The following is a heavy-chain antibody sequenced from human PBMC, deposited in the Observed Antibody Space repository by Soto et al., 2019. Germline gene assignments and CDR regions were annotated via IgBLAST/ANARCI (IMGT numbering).Heavy chain of an antibody. CDR2: INPSGGST. D-gene: IGHD6-6*01. CDR1: GYTFTSYY. V-gene: IGHV1-46*01. CDR3: ARDLTLDQAARPDRGVIDYGMDV. J-gene: IGHJ6*02. Sequence: QVQLVQSGAEVKKPGASVKVSCKASGYTFTSYYMHWVRQAPGQGLEWMGIINPSGGSTSYAQKFQGRVTMTRDTSTSTVYMELSSLRSEDTAVYYCARDLTLDQAARPDRGVIDYGMDVWGQGTTVTVSS.